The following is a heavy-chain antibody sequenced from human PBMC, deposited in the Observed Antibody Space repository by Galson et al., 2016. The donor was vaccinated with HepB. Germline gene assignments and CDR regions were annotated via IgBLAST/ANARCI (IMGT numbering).Heavy chain of an antibody. D-gene: IGHD4/OR15-4a*01. CDR1: GFTFRSSA. CDR3: ARSPRYGAPWYFDY. J-gene: IGHJ4*02. Sequence: SLRLSCAASGFTFRSSAMHWVRQAPGMGLEWVAVISEDGSDEYYTDSVKGRFTISRDNSQNTLYLQMNNLRTEDTAVYYCARSPRYGAPWYFDYWGQGTLVTVSS. V-gene: IGHV3-30*04. CDR2: ISEDGSDE.